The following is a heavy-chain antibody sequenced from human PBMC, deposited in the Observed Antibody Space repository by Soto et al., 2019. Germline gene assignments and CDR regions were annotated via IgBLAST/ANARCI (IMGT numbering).Heavy chain of an antibody. J-gene: IGHJ4*02. CDR1: GGSISNVHYC. CDR3: TKGPSGDKVDS. V-gene: IGHV4-30-4*01. Sequence: QVQLQESGPGLVKPSQTLSLTCTVSGGSISNVHYCWSWIRQPPDQGPEWIGHIYNGGSTYSNPSLQSRVTISADTSKNQFSLNLSSVSAADSAVYYCTKGPSGDKVDSWGQEILVTVSS. D-gene: IGHD7-27*01. CDR2: IYNGGST.